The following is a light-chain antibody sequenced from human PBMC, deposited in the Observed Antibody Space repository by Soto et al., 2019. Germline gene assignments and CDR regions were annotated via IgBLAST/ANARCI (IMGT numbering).Light chain of an antibody. Sequence: EIVLTQSPGTLSLSPGERATLSCRASQSVSSIYLAWYQQKPGQAPSLFLYATSSRATGIPDRFSGSGSGTDFSLTISRLEPEDFAVYYCQQYGSSPISFGQVTRLEIK. CDR2: ATS. CDR3: QQYGSSPIS. CDR1: QSVSSIY. V-gene: IGKV3-20*01. J-gene: IGKJ5*01.